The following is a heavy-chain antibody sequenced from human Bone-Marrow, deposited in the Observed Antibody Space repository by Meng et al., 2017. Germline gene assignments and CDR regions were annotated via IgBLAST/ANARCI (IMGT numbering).Heavy chain of an antibody. CDR3: AKDRASGSYSYYFDY. D-gene: IGHD1-26*01. CDR2: VSATGVST. J-gene: IGHJ4*02. Sequence: GESLKISCAASGFTFSNYAMSWVRQAPGKGLEWVSSVSATGVSTYYADSVKGRFTVSRDNSKNMLYLQVNTLRAEDTAIYYCAKDRASGSYSYYFDYWGQGTPVTSPQ. V-gene: IGHV3-23*01. CDR1: GFTFSNYA.